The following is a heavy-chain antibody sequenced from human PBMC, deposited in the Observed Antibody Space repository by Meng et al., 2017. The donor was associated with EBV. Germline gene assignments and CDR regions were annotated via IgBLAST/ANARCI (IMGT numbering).Heavy chain of an antibody. J-gene: IGHJ4*02. D-gene: IGHD6-19*01. V-gene: IGHV1-2*06. CDR1: GYTFTGYY. CDR2: INPNSGGT. CDR3: ARVGIAVAGTGDY. Sequence: QVQLGQCGAEVKKPGASVKVSCKASGYTFTGYYMHWVRQAPGQGLEWMGRINPNSGGTNYAQKFQGRVNMTRDTSISTAYMELSRLRSDDTAVYYCARVGIAVAGTGDYWGQGTLVTVSS.